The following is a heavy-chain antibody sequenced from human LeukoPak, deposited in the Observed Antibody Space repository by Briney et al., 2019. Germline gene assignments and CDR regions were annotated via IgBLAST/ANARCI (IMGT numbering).Heavy chain of an antibody. V-gene: IGHV4-59*01. CDR1: GVSITDYY. CDR2: IYYGST. Sequence: SETLSLTCTVSGVSITDYYWSWIRQPPGEGLEWVGYIYYGSTNYNPSLKSRVTISVDTAKNQFSLKLSSVTAADTAVYYCARFRAFDTWGQGTIVTVSS. CDR3: ARFRAFDT. J-gene: IGHJ3*02.